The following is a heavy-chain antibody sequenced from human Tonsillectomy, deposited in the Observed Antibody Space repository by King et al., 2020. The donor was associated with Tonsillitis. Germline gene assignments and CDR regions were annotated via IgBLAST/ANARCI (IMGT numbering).Heavy chain of an antibody. CDR1: GFTFDDYA. J-gene: IGHJ4*02. CDR2: ISWNSGSI. V-gene: IGHV3-9*01. Sequence: VQLVESGGGLVQPGRSLRLSCAASGFTFDDYAMHWVRQAPGKGLEWVSGISWNSGSIGYADSVKGRFTISRDNAKNSLYLQMNSLRAEDTALYYCAKTPRGDYYDSRVFIDYWGQGTLVNVSS. CDR3: AKTPRGDYYDSRVFIDY. D-gene: IGHD3-22*01.